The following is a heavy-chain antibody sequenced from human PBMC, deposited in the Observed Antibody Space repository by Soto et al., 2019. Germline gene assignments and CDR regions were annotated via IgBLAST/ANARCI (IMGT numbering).Heavy chain of an antibody. V-gene: IGHV1-69*13. Sequence: ASVKVSCKASGGTFSSYAISWVRQAPGQGLEWMGGIIPIFGTANYAQKFQGRVTITADESTSTAYMELSSLRSEDTAVYYCARNDGIAAAGSYYYYGMDVWGQGTTVTVSS. CDR1: GGTFSSYA. CDR2: IIPIFGTA. D-gene: IGHD6-13*01. J-gene: IGHJ6*02. CDR3: ARNDGIAAAGSYYYYGMDV.